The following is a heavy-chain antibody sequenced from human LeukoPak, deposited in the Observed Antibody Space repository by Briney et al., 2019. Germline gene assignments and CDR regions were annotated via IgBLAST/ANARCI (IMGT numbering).Heavy chain of an antibody. CDR2: IIPIFGTA. V-gene: IGHV1-69*05. D-gene: IGHD6-13*01. CDR3: ARGPTVSAAGTQFDY. Sequence: GASVKVSCKASGGTFSSYAISWVRQAPGQGLEWMGGIIPIFGTANYAQKFQGRVTITTDESTSTAYMELSSLRSEDTAVYYCARGPTVSAAGTQFDYWGQETLVTVSS. CDR1: GGTFSSYA. J-gene: IGHJ4*02.